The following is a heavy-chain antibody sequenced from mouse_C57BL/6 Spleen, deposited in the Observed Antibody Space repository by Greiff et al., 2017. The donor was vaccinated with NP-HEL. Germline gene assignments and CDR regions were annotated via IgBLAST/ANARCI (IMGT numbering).Heavy chain of an antibody. CDR2: IDPEDGDS. CDR3: GYGSGYGYFEV. CDR1: GFTFTDYY. V-gene: IGHV14-1*01. D-gene: IGHD1-1*01. Sequence: VQLQQSGAELVRPGASVKLSCTASGFTFTDYYMHWVKQRPEQGLEWIGRIDPEDGDSEYPPKFQGKATMTVDTSSNTAYLQLSNLTSEDTAVYYYGYGSGYGYFEVWGTGTTVTVSS. J-gene: IGHJ1*03.